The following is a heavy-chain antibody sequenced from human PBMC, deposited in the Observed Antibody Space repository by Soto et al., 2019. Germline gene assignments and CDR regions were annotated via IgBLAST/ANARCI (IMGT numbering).Heavy chain of an antibody. V-gene: IGHV3-74*01. CDR1: GFTFSSYL. D-gene: IGHD2-15*01. Sequence: GGSLRLSCAASGFTFSSYLMHWVRQAPGKGLVWVSRINSDGSSTSYADSVKGRFTISRDNAKNTLYLQMNSLRAEDTAVYYCARAAGYCSGGSCYKLDYYYYYMDVWGKGTTVTVSS. J-gene: IGHJ6*03. CDR3: ARAAGYCSGGSCYKLDYYYYYMDV. CDR2: INSDGSST.